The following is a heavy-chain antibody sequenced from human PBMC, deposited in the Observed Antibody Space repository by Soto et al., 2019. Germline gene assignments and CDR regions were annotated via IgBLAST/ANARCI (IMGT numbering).Heavy chain of an antibody. CDR1: GFTFSSYA. CDR3: AMPYYYDSSGYVYRWIVSDDLDY. J-gene: IGHJ4*02. V-gene: IGHV3-30-3*01. CDR2: ISYDGSNK. D-gene: IGHD3-22*01. Sequence: GGSLRLSCAASGFTFSSYAMHWVRQAPGKGLEWVAVISYDGSNKYYADSVKGRFTISRDNSKNTLYLQMNSLRAEDTAVYYCAMPYYYDSSGYVYRWIVSDDLDYWGQGTLVTVSS.